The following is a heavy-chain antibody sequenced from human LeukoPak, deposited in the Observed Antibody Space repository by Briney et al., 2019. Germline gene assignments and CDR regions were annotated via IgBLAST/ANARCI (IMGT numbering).Heavy chain of an antibody. CDR2: INSDGSST. Sequence: PGGSLRLSCLASGFTVSSTYMSWVRQAPGKGLVWVSRINSDGSSTSYADSVKGRFTISRDNAKNTLYLQMNSLRAEDTAVYYCARVGSYEAPLGGPNYSYYYYYMDVWGKGTTVTISS. CDR3: ARVGSYEAPLGGPNYSYYYYYMDV. CDR1: GFTVSSTY. J-gene: IGHJ6*03. V-gene: IGHV3-74*01. D-gene: IGHD1-26*01.